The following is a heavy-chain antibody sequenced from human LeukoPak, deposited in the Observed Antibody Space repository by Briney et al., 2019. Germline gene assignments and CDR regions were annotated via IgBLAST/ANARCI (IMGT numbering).Heavy chain of an antibody. D-gene: IGHD3-22*01. J-gene: IGHJ4*02. CDR2: ISAYNGNT. CDR1: GYIFTSYG. CDR3: ARGRLLLHIFDY. Sequence: GASVTVSCKSSGYIFTSYGISWVRQAPGQGLEWMGWISAYNGNTNYAQKLQGRVTMTTDTSTSTAYMELRSLRSDDTAVYYCARGRLLLHIFDYWGQGTLVTVSS. V-gene: IGHV1-18*01.